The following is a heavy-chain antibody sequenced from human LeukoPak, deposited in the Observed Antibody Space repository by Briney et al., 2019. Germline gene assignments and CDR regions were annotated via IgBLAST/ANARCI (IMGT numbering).Heavy chain of an antibody. CDR1: GGSFSGYY. CDR3: ARHLSGYSYGYSNY. CDR2: INHSGST. D-gene: IGHD5-18*01. Sequence: PSETLSLTCAVYGGSFSGYYWSWIRQPPGKGLEWIGEINHSGSTNYNPSLKSRVTISVDTSKNQFSLKLSSVTAADTAVYYCARHLSGYSYGYSNYWGQGTLVTVSS. J-gene: IGHJ4*02. V-gene: IGHV4-34*01.